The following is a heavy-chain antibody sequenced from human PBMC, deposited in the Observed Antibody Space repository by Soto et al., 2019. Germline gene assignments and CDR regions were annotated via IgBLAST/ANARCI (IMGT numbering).Heavy chain of an antibody. J-gene: IGHJ6*02. CDR1: GGSISSGGYY. Sequence: QVQLQESGPGLVKPSQTLSLTCTVSGGSISSGGYYWSWIRQHPGKGLEWIGYIYYSGSTYYNPSLKSRVTRSVDTSKNQFSLKLSSVTAADTAVYYCARDRVAARPDYYYGMDVWGQGTTVTVSS. CDR2: IYYSGST. D-gene: IGHD6-6*01. V-gene: IGHV4-31*03. CDR3: ARDRVAARPDYYYGMDV.